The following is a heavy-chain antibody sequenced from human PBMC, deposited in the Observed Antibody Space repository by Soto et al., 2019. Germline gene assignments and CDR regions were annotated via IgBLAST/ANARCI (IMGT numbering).Heavy chain of an antibody. D-gene: IGHD7-27*01. CDR1: GGSISSYY. J-gene: IGHJ4*02. CDR3: AKNWNWGSLVH. V-gene: IGHV4-59*08. CDR2: IYYGGST. Sequence: PSETLSLTCTVSGGSISSYYWSWIRQSPGKVLEWIGFIYYGGSTNYNPSLKSRFTISLDTPKNQFSLKLSSVTASDTAVYYCAKNWNWGSLVHWGQGTLVTVSS.